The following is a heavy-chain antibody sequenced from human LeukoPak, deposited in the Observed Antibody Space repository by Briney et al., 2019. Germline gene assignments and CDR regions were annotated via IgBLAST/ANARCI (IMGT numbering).Heavy chain of an antibody. Sequence: GGSLRLSCAASGFTFSSYWMSWVRQAPGKGQEWVANIKQDGSEKYYVDSVKGRFTISRDNAKNSLYLQMNSLRAEDTAVYYCARDYPRSYYYYMDVWGKGTTVTVSS. V-gene: IGHV3-7*01. CDR3: ARDYPRSYYYYMDV. CDR1: GFTFSSYW. CDR2: IKQDGSEK. D-gene: IGHD3-16*01. J-gene: IGHJ6*03.